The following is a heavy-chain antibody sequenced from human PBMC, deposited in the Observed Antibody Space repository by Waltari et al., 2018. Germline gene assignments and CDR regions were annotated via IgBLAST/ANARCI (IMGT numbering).Heavy chain of an antibody. Sequence: QVQLQQWGAGLLKPSETLSLTCAVYGGSCRGYYWSWLRQPPGKGLQWIGEINHSGSTNYNPSLKSRVTISVDTSKNQFSLKLSSVTAADTAVYYCARRYLTTVTTEDYWGQGTLVTVSS. CDR2: INHSGST. J-gene: IGHJ4*02. D-gene: IGHD4-17*01. CDR3: ARRYLTTVTTEDY. CDR1: GGSCRGYY. V-gene: IGHV4-34*01.